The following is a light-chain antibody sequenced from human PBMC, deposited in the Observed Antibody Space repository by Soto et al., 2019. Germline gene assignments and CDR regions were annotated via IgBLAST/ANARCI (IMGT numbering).Light chain of an antibody. J-gene: IGKJ4*01. CDR3: QQYNNWPPLT. Sequence: EIVMTQSPATLSVSPGERATLSCRASQSVSSNLAWYQQKPGQAPRLLIYGPSTRATGIPARFSGSGSGTAFTLTISSPHSEDFAVYYCQQYNNWPPLTFGGGTKVEIK. CDR1: QSVSSN. CDR2: GPS. V-gene: IGKV3-15*01.